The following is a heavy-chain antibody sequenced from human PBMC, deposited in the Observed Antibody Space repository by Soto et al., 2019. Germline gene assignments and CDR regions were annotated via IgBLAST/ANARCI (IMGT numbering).Heavy chain of an antibody. J-gene: IGHJ4*02. Sequence: GGSLRLSWAASGFTFSSYSMNWVRQAPGKGLEWVSYISPSSGNIHYADSVKGRFTISRDNAKNSLYLQMDSLRGEDTAVYYCARAAYNSGPGYWGQGTLVTVSS. CDR2: ISPSSGNI. CDR1: GFTFSSYS. D-gene: IGHD5-12*01. V-gene: IGHV3-48*01. CDR3: ARAAYNSGPGY.